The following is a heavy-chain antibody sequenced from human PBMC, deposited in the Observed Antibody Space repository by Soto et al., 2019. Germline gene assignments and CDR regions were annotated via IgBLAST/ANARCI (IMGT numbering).Heavy chain of an antibody. CDR2: INVGNGNT. CDR3: ERGVVIAANKELHADY. CDR1: GYTFTNSA. J-gene: IGHJ4*02. D-gene: IGHD2-15*01. Sequence: QVQLVQSGAEVKKPGASVKVSCKASGYTFTNSAIHWVRQAPGQTLEWMGWINVGNGNTKYSQKFQGRVTITRDTTASTDYLELSSLISEDTAVYYCERGVVIAANKELHADYWGQGTLVTVSS. V-gene: IGHV1-3*01.